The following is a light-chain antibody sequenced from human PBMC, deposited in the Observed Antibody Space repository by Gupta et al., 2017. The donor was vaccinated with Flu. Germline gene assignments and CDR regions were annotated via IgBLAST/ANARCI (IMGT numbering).Light chain of an antibody. CDR1: SSDVGSYTL. CDR2: EGS. V-gene: IGLV2-23*01. CDR3: CSYAGSKTLVV. J-gene: IGLJ3*02. Sequence: QSALTQPASVSVSPGQSITISRTGTSSDVGSYTLVSWYQQHPGKAPKLLIYEGSKRPSGVSNRFSGSKSGNTASLTISGLQAGDEADYYCCSYAGSKTLVVFGGGTKLTVL.